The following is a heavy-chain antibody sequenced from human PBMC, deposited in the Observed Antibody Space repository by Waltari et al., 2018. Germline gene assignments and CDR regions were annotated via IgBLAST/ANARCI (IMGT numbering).Heavy chain of an antibody. CDR3: AKEIGALGTPVFDY. Sequence: EVQLLESGGGVAQPGGSLTLSWAASGLSFTAYAMSWVRQTPDRGLEWVSGINNGGVDKYYTDSVKGRFIVSRDNSRNTLYLQMSSLRAEDTAVYYCAKEIGALGTPVFDYWGQGTLISVSS. J-gene: IGHJ4*02. D-gene: IGHD6-13*01. V-gene: IGHV3-23*01. CDR2: INNGGVDK. CDR1: GLSFTAYA.